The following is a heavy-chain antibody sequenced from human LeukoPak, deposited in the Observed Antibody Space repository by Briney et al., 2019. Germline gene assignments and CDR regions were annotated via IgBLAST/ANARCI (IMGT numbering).Heavy chain of an antibody. CDR3: ARDMGQWLPNWFDP. Sequence: GGSLRLSCAASGFIVSNYWMSWVRQAPGKGLEWGANIKQDGSEKYYVDSVKGRFTISRDNANNSLYLQMNSLRVEDTAVYYCARDMGQWLPNWFDPWGQGTLVTVSS. CDR1: GFIVSNYW. CDR2: IKQDGSEK. D-gene: IGHD6-19*01. J-gene: IGHJ5*02. V-gene: IGHV3-7*01.